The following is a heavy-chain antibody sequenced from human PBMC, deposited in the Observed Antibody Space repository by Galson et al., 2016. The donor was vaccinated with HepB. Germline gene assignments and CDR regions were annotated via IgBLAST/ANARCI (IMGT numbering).Heavy chain of an antibody. V-gene: IGHV3-43*01. J-gene: IGHJ2*01. D-gene: IGHD3-16*02. CDR3: AKDGGSNVWGNYRSRSDWYFDL. CDR1: GFTFDDYT. Sequence: SLRLSCAASGFTFDDYTMHWVRQAPGKGLEWVSLISWDGGSTYYADSVKGRFTISRDNSKNTPYLQMSSLRAEDTAEYYCAKDGGSNVWGNYRSRSDWYFDLGGHGSLVTVSS. CDR2: ISWDGGST.